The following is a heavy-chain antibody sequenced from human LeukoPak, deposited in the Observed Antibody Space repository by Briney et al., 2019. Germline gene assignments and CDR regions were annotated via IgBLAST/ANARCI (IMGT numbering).Heavy chain of an antibody. J-gene: IGHJ5*02. CDR1: GGSISSYY. CDR3: ARNHIAVAGMSGSYNWFDP. Sequence: SETLSLTCTVSGGSISSYYWSWIRQPPGKGLEGMGYIYYSGSTNYNPSLKSRGTISVDTSKKQFYLKLRSVTAADTAVYYCARNHIAVAGMSGSYNWFDPWGQGTLVTVSS. CDR2: IYYSGST. D-gene: IGHD6-19*01. V-gene: IGHV4-59*08.